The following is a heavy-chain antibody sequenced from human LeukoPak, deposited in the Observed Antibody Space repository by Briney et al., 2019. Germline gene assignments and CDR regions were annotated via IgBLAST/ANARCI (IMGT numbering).Heavy chain of an antibody. D-gene: IGHD6-13*01. CDR3: ARESSSSWRDFDY. V-gene: IGHV3-48*01. CDR1: GFTFSSYS. J-gene: IGHJ4*02. CDR2: ISSSSSTI. Sequence: GGSLRLSCAASGFTFSSYSMNWVRQAPGKGLEWVSYISSSSSTIYYADSVKGRFTISRDNAKNSLYLQMSSLRAEDTAVYYCARESSSSWRDFDYWGQGTLVTVSS.